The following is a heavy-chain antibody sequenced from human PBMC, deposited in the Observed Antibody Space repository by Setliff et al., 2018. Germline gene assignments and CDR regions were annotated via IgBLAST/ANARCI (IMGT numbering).Heavy chain of an antibody. CDR1: GGSISSGDHY. D-gene: IGHD3-10*01. Sequence: PSETLSLTCTVSGGSISSGDHYWSWIRQPAGKGLEWIGRIHASGSTNYNPSLKSRVTISLDTSNNQFSLKLSSVTAAETAMYYCARSGDYGSGRLSPWGQGTLVTVSS. V-gene: IGHV4-61*02. CDR3: ARSGDYGSGRLSP. CDR2: IHASGST. J-gene: IGHJ5*02.